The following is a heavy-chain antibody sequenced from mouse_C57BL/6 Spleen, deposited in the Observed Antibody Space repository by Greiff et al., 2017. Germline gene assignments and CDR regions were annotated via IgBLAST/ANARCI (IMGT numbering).Heavy chain of an antibody. V-gene: IGHV14-1*01. CDR3: TTGATVYYFDY. CDR1: GFNIKDYY. D-gene: IGHD1-1*01. Sequence: EVKLQQSGAELVRPGASVKLSCTASGFNIKDYYMHWVKQRPEQGLEWIGRIDPEDGDTEYAPKFQGKATMTADTSSNTAYLQLSSLTSEDTAVYYCTTGATVYYFDYWGQGTTLTVSS. CDR2: IDPEDGDT. J-gene: IGHJ2*01.